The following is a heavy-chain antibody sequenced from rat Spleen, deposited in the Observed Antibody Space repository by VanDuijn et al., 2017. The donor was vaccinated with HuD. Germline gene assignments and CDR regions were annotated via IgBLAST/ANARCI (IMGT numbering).Heavy chain of an antibody. V-gene: IGHV5-20*01. Sequence: EVQLVESGGGLVQPGRSLKLSCATSGFTFSDYYMAWVRQAPTKGLEWVATFSYDGGNTYYRDSVRGRFTISRNNAKTTLYLQMSSLRSEDTATYYCSPLPGRNLAYWGQGVVVTVSS. D-gene: IGHD1-4*01. CDR2: FSYDGGNT. J-gene: IGHJ2*01. CDR1: GFTFSDYY. CDR3: SPLPGRNLAY.